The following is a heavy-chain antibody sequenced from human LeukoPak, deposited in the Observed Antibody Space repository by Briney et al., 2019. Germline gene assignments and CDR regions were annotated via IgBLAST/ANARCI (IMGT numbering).Heavy chain of an antibody. CDR2: MNPNSGNT. J-gene: IGHJ4*02. CDR1: GYTFTSYD. D-gene: IGHD3-22*01. CDR3: ARDLHMYYYDSSGYYCVY. V-gene: IGHV1-8*02. Sequence: ASVKVSCKASGYTFTSYDINWVRQATGQGLEWMGWMNPNSGNTGYAQKFQGRVTMTRDTSTSTVYMELSSLRSEDTAVYYCARDLHMYYYDSSGYYCVYWGQGTLVTVSS.